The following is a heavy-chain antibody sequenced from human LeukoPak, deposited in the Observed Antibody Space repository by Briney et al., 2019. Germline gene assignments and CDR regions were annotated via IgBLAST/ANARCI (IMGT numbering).Heavy chain of an antibody. CDR2: ISSSGSTI. D-gene: IGHD5-12*01. CDR3: ARDDRWLRRSSDFDY. J-gene: IGHJ4*02. Sequence: GGSLRLSCAASGFTFSDYYMSWIRQAPGKGLEWVSYISSSGSTIYCADSVKGRFTISRDNAKNSLYLQMNSLRAEDTAVYYCARDDRWLRRSSDFDYWGQGTLVTVSS. CDR1: GFTFSDYY. V-gene: IGHV3-11*04.